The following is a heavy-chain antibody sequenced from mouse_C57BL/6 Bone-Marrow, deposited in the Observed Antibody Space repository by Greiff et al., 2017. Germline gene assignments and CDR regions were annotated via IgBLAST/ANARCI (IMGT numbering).Heavy chain of an antibody. V-gene: IGHV14-4*01. Sequence: EVQLQQSGAGLVRPGASVKLSCTASGFNIKDDYMHWVKQRPEQGLEWIGWIDPENGDTEYASKFQGKAPITADTSSNTAYLQLSSLTSEDTAVYYCTSYYYGSSYFDAWGQGTTLTVSS. D-gene: IGHD1-1*01. CDR1: GFNIKDDY. CDR2: IDPENGDT. CDR3: TSYYYGSSYFDA. J-gene: IGHJ2*01.